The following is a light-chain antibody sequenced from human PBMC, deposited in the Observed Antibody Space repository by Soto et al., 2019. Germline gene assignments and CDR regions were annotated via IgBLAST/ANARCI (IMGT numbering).Light chain of an antibody. CDR3: QQYNSYLRT. CDR2: AAS. CDR1: QSISSW. V-gene: IGKV1-5*01. J-gene: IGKJ1*01. Sequence: DIQMSQSPSTLCASVEDRFTMTCRASQSISSWLAWYQQKPGKAPKLLIYAASSLESGVPSRFSGSGSGTEFTLTISNLQPEDCATYYCQQYNSYLRTLGQGTKVDIK.